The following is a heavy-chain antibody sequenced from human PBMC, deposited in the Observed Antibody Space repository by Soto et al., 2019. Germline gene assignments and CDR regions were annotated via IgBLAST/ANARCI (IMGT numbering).Heavy chain of an antibody. Sequence: GGSLRLSCAASGFTVSSNYMSWVRQAPGKGLEWVSVIYSGGSTYYADSVKGRFTISRDNSKNTLYLQMNSLRAEDTAVYYCARDSPDYDFWSGYMDVWGKGTTVTVSS. CDR2: IYSGGST. J-gene: IGHJ6*03. D-gene: IGHD3-3*01. V-gene: IGHV3-66*01. CDR3: ARDSPDYDFWSGYMDV. CDR1: GFTVSSNY.